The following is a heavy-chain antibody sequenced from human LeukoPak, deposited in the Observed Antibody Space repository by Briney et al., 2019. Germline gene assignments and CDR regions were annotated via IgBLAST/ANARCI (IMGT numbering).Heavy chain of an antibody. CDR2: INTDGSST. D-gene: IGHD3-22*01. V-gene: IGHV3-74*01. CDR3: ARNYYDRSGYSDTFDY. J-gene: IGHJ4*02. CDR1: GFTFSNYW. Sequence: PGGSLRLSCVASGFTFSNYWIHWVRQAPGKGLAWVSRINTDGSSTTYADSVKGRFTISRDNAKNTLFLQMNSLRAEDTAVYYCARNYYDRSGYSDTFDYWGQGTLVTVSS.